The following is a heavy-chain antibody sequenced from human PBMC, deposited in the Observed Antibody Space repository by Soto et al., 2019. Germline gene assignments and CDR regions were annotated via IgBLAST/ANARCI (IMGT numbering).Heavy chain of an antibody. CDR3: ARHMTTVTSYYYYGMDV. Sequence: QVQLVQSGAEVKKPGSSVKVTCKASGGTFSSYAISWVRQAPGQGLEWMGGIIPIFGTANYAQKFQGRVTITADESTSTAYMELSSLRSEDTAVYYCARHMTTVTSYYYYGMDVWGQGTTVTVSS. CDR2: IIPIFGTA. V-gene: IGHV1-69*01. D-gene: IGHD4-17*01. CDR1: GGTFSSYA. J-gene: IGHJ6*02.